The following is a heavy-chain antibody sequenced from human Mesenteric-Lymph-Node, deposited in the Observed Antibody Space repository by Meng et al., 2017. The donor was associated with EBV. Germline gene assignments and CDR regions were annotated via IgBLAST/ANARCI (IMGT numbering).Heavy chain of an antibody. CDR2: ISYSGST. D-gene: IGHD3-22*01. V-gene: IGHV4-30-4*01. CDR1: GGSISSGDYY. Sequence: QGAGPGLVKPKQTLSLTSTVAGGSISSGDYYWSWIRQPPGKGLEWIGYISYSGSTYYNSSLKSRVTISVDTSKNQFSLKLSSVTAADTAVYYCARTHFYDSSNYGFDYWGQGILVTVSS. CDR3: ARTHFYDSSNYGFDY. J-gene: IGHJ4*02.